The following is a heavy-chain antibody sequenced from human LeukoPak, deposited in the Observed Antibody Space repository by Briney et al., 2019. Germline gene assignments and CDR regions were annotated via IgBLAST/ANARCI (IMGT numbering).Heavy chain of an antibody. CDR3: ARHLTFFDY. CDR2: IKQDGSET. CDR1: GLTFSDYW. Sequence: GGSLRLSCVVSGLTFSDYWMSWVRQAPGKGLEWVGNIKQDGSETYSGHSVKGRFTISRANAKKSLHLQMNNLRAEDTAVYYCARHLTFFDYWGQGALVSVSS. V-gene: IGHV3-7*01. D-gene: IGHD4/OR15-4a*01. J-gene: IGHJ4*02.